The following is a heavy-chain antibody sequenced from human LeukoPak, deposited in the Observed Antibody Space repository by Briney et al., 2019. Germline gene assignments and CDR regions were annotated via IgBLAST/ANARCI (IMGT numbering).Heavy chain of an antibody. CDR1: GYTFTGYY. V-gene: IGHV1-2*02. CDR2: INPNSGGT. D-gene: IGHD4-17*01. CDR3: ARKEWSTVTDY. J-gene: IGHJ4*02. Sequence: ASVKVSCTASGYTFTGYYMHWVRQAPGQGLEWMGWINPNSGGTNYAQKSQGRVTMTRDTSISTAYMELSRLRYDDTAVYYCARKEWSTVTDYWGQGTLVSVSS.